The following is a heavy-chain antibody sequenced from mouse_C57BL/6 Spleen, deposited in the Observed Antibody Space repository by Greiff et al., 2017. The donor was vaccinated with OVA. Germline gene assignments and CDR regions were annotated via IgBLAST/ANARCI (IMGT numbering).Heavy chain of an antibody. CDR3: ARGDGYSFAD. CDR1: GYSFTSYY. J-gene: IGHJ3*01. D-gene: IGHD2-3*01. CDR2: IYPGSGNT. V-gene: IGHV1-66*01. Sequence: VKLMESGPELVKPGASVKISCKASGYSFTSYYIHWVKQRPGQGLEWIGWIYPGSGNTKYNEKFKGKATLTAATSSSTAYMQLSSLTSEDSAVYYCARGDGYSFADWGQGTLVTVSA.